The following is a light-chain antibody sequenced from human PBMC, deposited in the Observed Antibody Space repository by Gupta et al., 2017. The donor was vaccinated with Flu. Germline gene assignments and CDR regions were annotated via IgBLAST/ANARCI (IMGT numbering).Light chain of an antibody. J-gene: IGKJ1*01. V-gene: IGKV3-20*01. CDR3: QQYGSSPRT. CDR2: GAS. Sequence: EIVLTQSPGTLSLSPGERATLSCRASQSVSSSYLAWYQQKPGQAPRLVIYGASSRATGIPDRCSGSGSGTDFTLTISRLEPEDFAVYYCQQYGSSPRTFGQGTKVEIK. CDR1: QSVSSSY.